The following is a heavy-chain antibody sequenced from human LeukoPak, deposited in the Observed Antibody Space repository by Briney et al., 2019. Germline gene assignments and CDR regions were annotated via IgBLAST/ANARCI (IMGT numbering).Heavy chain of an antibody. CDR1: GGSISSSSYY. CDR2: IYYSGST. Sequence: SETLSLTCTVSGGSISSSSYYWGWIRQPPGKGLEWIGNIYYSGSTYYNPSLKSRVTISVDTSKNQFSLKLNSVTAADTAVYYCARPGYSSGWYTHFDSWGQGTLDSVSS. J-gene: IGHJ4*02. CDR3: ARPGYSSGWYTHFDS. V-gene: IGHV4-39*01. D-gene: IGHD6-19*01.